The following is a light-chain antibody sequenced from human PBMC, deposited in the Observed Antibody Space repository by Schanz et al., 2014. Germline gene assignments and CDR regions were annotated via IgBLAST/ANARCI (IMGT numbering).Light chain of an antibody. CDR3: SSYTSSSTLRGV. J-gene: IGLJ3*02. V-gene: IGLV2-14*01. CDR1: SSDVGAYNY. Sequence: QSALTQPASVSGSPGQSITISCTGTSSDVGAYNYVSWYQQHPGKAPKLMIYEGSKRPSGVSNRFSGSKSGNTASLTISGLQAEDEADYYCSSYTSSSTLRGVFGGGTKLTVL. CDR2: EGS.